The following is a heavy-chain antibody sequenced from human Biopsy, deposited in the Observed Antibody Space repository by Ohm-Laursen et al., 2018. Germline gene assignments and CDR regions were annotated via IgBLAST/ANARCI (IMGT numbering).Heavy chain of an antibody. J-gene: IGHJ4*02. CDR3: IVDLGRGFH. D-gene: IGHD5-12*01. CDR1: GFTFTHAW. Sequence: GSLRLSCAASGFTFTHAWMSWVRQGPGKGLEWLGRIKSKSDGEGTDYAAAVQGRFAISSDDSTNTFYLQMKSLKSEDKGDFYCIVDLGRGFHWGQGTLVTVSS. CDR2: IKSKSDGEGT. V-gene: IGHV3-15*01.